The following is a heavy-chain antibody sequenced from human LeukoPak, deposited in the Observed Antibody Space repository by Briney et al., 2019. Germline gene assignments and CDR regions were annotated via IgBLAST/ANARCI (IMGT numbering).Heavy chain of an antibody. CDR1: GGSFSGYY. Sequence: SETLSLTCAVYGGSFSGYYWSWIRQPPGKGLEWIGEINHSGSTNYNPSLKSRVTISVDTSKNQFSLKLSCVTAADTAVYYCARHTALYYYYMDVWGKGTTVTVSS. V-gene: IGHV4-34*01. J-gene: IGHJ6*03. D-gene: IGHD5-18*01. CDR2: INHSGST. CDR3: ARHTALYYYYMDV.